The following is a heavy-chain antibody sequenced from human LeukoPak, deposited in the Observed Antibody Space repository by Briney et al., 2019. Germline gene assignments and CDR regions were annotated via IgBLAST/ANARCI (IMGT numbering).Heavy chain of an antibody. CDR3: ARWPGDGYFDY. CDR1: GFTFSSYG. J-gene: IGHJ4*02. Sequence: GGSLRLSCAASGFTFSSYGMHWVRQAPGKGLEWVAVISYDGSNKYYADSVKGRFTISRDNSKNTLYLQMNSLRAEDTAVYYCARWPGDGYFDYWGQGTLVTVSS. CDR2: ISYDGSNK. D-gene: IGHD3-10*01. V-gene: IGHV3-30*03.